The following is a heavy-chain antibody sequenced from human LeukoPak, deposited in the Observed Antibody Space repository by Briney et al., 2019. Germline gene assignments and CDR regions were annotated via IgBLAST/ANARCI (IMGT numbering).Heavy chain of an antibody. D-gene: IGHD6-19*01. CDR2: IYYSGST. CDR3: AREDASSGSDY. Sequence: SETLSLTCTVSGGSISSYYWSWIRQPPGKGLEWIGYIYYSGSTNYNPSLKSRVTISVDTSKNQFSLKLSSVTAADTAVYYCAREDASSGSDYWGQGTLVTVSS. J-gene: IGHJ4*02. CDR1: GGSISSYY. V-gene: IGHV4-59*01.